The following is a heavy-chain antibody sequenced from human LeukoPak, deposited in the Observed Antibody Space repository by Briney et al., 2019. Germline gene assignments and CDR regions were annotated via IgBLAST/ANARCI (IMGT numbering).Heavy chain of an antibody. CDR1: GGSISSYY. CDR2: IYYSGRT. D-gene: IGHD3-22*01. V-gene: IGHV4-59*01. CDR3: ARGMYYYDSSGYYYDPSEYFQH. J-gene: IGHJ1*01. Sequence: ASETLSLTCTVSGGSISSYYWSWIRQPPGKGLEWIGYIYYSGRTNYNPSLKRRVTISVDTSKNQFSLKLSSVTAADTAVYYCARGMYYYDSSGYYYDPSEYFQHWGQGTLVTVSS.